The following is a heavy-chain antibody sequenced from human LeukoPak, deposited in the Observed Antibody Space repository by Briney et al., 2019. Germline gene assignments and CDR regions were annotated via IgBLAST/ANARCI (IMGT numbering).Heavy chain of an antibody. D-gene: IGHD4-17*01. CDR1: GGSISSSSYY. J-gene: IGHJ5*02. Sequence: PSETLSLTCTVSGGSISSSSYYWGWIRQPPGKGLEWIGEINHSGSTNYNPSLKSRVTISVDTSKNQFSLKLSSVTAADTAVYYCARDNGVRGVWFDPWGQGTLVTVSS. CDR3: ARDNGVRGVWFDP. V-gene: IGHV4-39*07. CDR2: INHSGST.